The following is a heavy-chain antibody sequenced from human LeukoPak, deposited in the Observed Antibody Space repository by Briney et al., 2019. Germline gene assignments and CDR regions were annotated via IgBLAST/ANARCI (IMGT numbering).Heavy chain of an antibody. D-gene: IGHD1-26*01. V-gene: IGHV4-39*07. CDR1: GGSISSSSYY. CDR3: AREMPRIVGVPLDY. J-gene: IGHJ4*02. Sequence: SETLSLTCTVSGGSISSSSYYWGWIRQPPGKGLEWIGSIYYSGSTYYNPSLKSRVTISVDTSKNQFSLKLSSVTAADTAVYYCAREMPRIVGVPLDYWGQGTLVTVSS. CDR2: IYYSGST.